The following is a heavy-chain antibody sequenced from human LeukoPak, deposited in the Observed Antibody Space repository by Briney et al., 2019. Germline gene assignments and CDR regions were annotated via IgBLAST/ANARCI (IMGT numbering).Heavy chain of an antibody. CDR2: IGGSDTST. CDR1: GFTFSSYA. J-gene: IGHJ4*02. CDR3: IRDLGGRSGH. D-gene: IGHD1-26*01. V-gene: IGHV3-23*01. Sequence: GGSLRLSCAASGFTFSSYAMSWVRQAPGKGLGWVSSIGGSDTSTYCADSVKGRFTVSRDNAKNTLYLQMNSLTAEDTAVYYCIRDLGGRSGHWGQGTLVTVSS.